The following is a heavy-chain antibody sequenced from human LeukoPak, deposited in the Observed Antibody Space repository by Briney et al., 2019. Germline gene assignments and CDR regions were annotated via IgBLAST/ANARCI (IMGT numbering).Heavy chain of an antibody. J-gene: IGHJ3*02. D-gene: IGHD2-15*01. CDR1: GYTFTSYA. CDR3: ASYQPLDIVVVVAAPDDAFDI. Sequence: ASVKVSCKASGYTFTSYAISWVRQATGQGLEWMGWISAYNGNTNYAQKFQGRVTMTRDTSISTAYMELSRLRSDDTAVYYCASYQPLDIVVVVAAPDDAFDIWGQGTMVTVSS. CDR2: ISAYNGNT. V-gene: IGHV1-18*01.